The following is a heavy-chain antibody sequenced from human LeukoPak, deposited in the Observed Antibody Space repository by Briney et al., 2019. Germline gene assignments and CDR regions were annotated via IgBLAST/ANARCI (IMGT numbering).Heavy chain of an antibody. Sequence: GSLRLSCAASGFTFSSYEMNWVRQAPGKGLEWVSYISSSGSTIYYADSVKGRFTISRDNAKNSLYLQMNSLRAEDTAVYYCARAYYDFWSGYSPFDYWGQGTLVTVSS. CDR2: ISSSGSTI. CDR1: GFTFSSYE. D-gene: IGHD3-3*01. V-gene: IGHV3-48*03. J-gene: IGHJ4*02. CDR3: ARAYYDFWSGYSPFDY.